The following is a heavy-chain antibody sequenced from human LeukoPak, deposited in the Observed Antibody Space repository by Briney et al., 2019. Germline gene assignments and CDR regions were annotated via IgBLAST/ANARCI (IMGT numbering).Heavy chain of an antibody. Sequence: GGSLRLSCAASGFTFDDFAMSWVRQAPGKGLEWVSGINWNGGSTSYADSVKGRFTISRDNAMNSLYLQMNSLRAEDTAVYYCARNPAGIGDYWGQGTLVTVSS. D-gene: IGHD1-26*01. CDR1: GFTFDDFA. V-gene: IGHV3-20*04. CDR2: INWNGGST. CDR3: ARNPAGIGDY. J-gene: IGHJ4*02.